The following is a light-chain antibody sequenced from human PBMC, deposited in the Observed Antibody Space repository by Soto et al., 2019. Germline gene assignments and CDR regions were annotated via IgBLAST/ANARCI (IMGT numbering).Light chain of an antibody. CDR1: QSVSSN. CDR2: GAS. CDR3: LYHNSFLWT. Sequence: ASQSVSSNLAWYQQIPGQAPRLLIYGASTRATGIPARFSGSGSGTRYTLIVCSLQIHDDAVYRCLYHNSFLWTVAQGTKVDIK. V-gene: IGKV3-15*01. J-gene: IGKJ1*01.